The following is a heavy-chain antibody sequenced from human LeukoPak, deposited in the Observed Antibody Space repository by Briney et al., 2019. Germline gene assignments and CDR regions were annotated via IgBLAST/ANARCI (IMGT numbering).Heavy chain of an antibody. CDR1: GFTFSSYA. V-gene: IGHV3-30-3*01. CDR3: ARVRDLGYSYGYGLEDY. D-gene: IGHD5-18*01. J-gene: IGHJ4*02. CDR2: ISYDGSNK. Sequence: PGRSLRLSCAASGFTFSSYAMHWVRQAPGKGLEWVAVISYDGSNKYYADSVKGRFTISRDNSKNTLYLQMNSLRAEDTAVYYCARVRDLGYSYGYGLEDYWGQGTLVTVSS.